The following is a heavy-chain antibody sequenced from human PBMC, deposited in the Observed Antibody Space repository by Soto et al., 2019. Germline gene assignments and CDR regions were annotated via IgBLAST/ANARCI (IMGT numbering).Heavy chain of an antibody. J-gene: IGHJ6*02. V-gene: IGHV4-4*07. Sequence: WTWIRQPAGKGLEWIGRIYSTGSANYNPSLESRVTMSVDTSKNRFSLTLSSVTAADTAVYYCAREKGYYYSGMDVWGQGTTVAVSS. CDR2: IYSTGSA. CDR3: AREKGYYYSGMDV.